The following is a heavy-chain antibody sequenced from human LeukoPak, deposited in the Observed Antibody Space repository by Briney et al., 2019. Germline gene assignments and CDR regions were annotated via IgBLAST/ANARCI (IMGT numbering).Heavy chain of an antibody. Sequence: PSETLSLTCSVSGGTFNAFYWSWIRQPPGKGLEWIGYIHCTGNTNYNPSLHSRVSMSINTSKSHFSLRLSSVTAADTAVYYCATISSSSSHWGRGTLVTVSA. CDR3: ATISSSSSH. J-gene: IGHJ4*01. CDR1: GGTFNAFY. CDR2: IHCTGNT. V-gene: IGHV4-59*01. D-gene: IGHD6-6*01.